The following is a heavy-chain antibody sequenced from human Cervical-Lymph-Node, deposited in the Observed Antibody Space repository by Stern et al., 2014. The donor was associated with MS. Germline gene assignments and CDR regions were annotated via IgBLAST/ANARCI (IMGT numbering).Heavy chain of an antibody. V-gene: IGHV4-30-2*01. D-gene: IGHD3-22*01. CDR3: ARVRRYHENSGLVDY. CDR2: IYHSGNT. J-gene: IGHJ4*02. Sequence: QVQLQESGPGLVKPSQTLSLTCAVSGGSISSGGYSWSWFRQPPGKGLEWIGYIYHSGNTYYNPSLKSRVTISIDRSENQFSLKLTSVTAADTAVYYCARVRRYHENSGLVDYWGQGTRVTVSS. CDR1: GGSISSGGYS.